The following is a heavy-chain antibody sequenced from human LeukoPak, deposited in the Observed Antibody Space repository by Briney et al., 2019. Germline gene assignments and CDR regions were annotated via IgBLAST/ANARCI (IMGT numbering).Heavy chain of an antibody. CDR1: GGSIGPYY. D-gene: IGHD6-6*01. Sequence: SETLSLTCLLSGGSIGPYYWSWIRQAAGKGPEWIERIYTTGTADYNPSLKGRVFLSVDTSMNEFSLKVTSVTAADTAVYYCTRDHSSSSWMDAFEIWGPGMKVIVSS. CDR3: TRDHSSSSWMDAFEI. J-gene: IGHJ3*02. V-gene: IGHV4-4*07. CDR2: IYTTGTA.